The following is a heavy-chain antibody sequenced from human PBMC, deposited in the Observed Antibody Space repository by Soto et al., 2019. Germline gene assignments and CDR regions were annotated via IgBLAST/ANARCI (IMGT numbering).Heavy chain of an antibody. CDR2: IDYRGST. CDR3: LRAVIH. J-gene: IGHJ4*02. Sequence: PSETLSLTCTVSGGFISSGGYYWSWIRQHPGKGLEWIGYIDYRGSTDYSPSLKSRVTISLDTSKNQFSLKLSSVTAADTAVYFCLRAVIHWGLGTLLTVSS. V-gene: IGHV4-31*03. CDR1: GGFISSGGYY.